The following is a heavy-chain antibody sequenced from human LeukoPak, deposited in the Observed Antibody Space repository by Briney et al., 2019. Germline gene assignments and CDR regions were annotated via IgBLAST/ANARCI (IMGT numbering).Heavy chain of an antibody. CDR3: ARDRTEQWLVLRYYYGMDV. CDR2: INPSGGST. V-gene: IGHV1-46*01. J-gene: IGHJ6*02. Sequence: ASVKVSCKVSGYTLTELSMHWVRQAPGQGLEWMGIINPSGGSTSYAQKSQGRVTMTRDTSTSTVYMELSSLRSEDTAVYYCARDRTEQWLVLRYYYGMDVWGQGTTDTVPS. D-gene: IGHD6-19*01. CDR1: GYTLTELS.